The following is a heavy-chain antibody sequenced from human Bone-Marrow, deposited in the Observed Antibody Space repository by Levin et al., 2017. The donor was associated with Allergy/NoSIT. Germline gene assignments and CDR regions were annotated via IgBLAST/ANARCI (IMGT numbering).Heavy chain of an antibody. CDR1: GFTFSTYW. CDR2: IQSDGST. J-gene: IGHJ4*02. D-gene: IGHD1-14*01. CDR3: ARGGSWETVDY. V-gene: IGHV3-74*03. Sequence: GESLKISCAASGFTFSTYWMLWVRQVPGKGLVWVSHIQSDGSTTYADSVQGRFTVSRDNAENTVSLQMNSLRGEDSAVYYCARGGSWETVDYWGQGTLVSVSS.